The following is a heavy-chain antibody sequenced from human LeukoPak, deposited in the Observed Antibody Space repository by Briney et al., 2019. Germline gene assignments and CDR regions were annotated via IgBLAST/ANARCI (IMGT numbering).Heavy chain of an antibody. D-gene: IGHD6-19*01. J-gene: IGHJ4*02. CDR1: GYTFTGYY. CDR2: INPNSGGT. CDR3: ARTSSGWPTDFDY. V-gene: IGHV1-2*02. Sequence: ASVKVSCKASGYTFTGYYMHWVRQAPGQGLEWMGWINPNSGGTNYAQKFQGRVTMTRDTSISTAYMELSRLRSDDTAVYYCARTSSGWPTDFDYWGQGTLVTVSS.